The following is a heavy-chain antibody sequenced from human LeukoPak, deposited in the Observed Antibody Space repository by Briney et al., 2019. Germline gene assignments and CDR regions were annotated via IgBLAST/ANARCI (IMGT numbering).Heavy chain of an antibody. Sequence: SETLSLTCTVSGGSISSYYWSWIRQPPGKGLEWIGYISYTGSTNYNPSLRSRGTISVNTSKNQFSLKVSYVTAEDTAVYYCARESVVPAAIWFDPWGQGTLVTVSS. CDR1: GGSISSYY. V-gene: IGHV4-59*01. D-gene: IGHD2-2*01. J-gene: IGHJ5*02. CDR3: ARESVVPAAIWFDP. CDR2: ISYTGST.